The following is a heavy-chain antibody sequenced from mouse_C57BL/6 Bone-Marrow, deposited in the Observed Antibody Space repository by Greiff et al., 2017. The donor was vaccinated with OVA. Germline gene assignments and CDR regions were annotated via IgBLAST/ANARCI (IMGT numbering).Heavy chain of an antibody. J-gene: IGHJ3*01. D-gene: IGHD4-1*01. CDR1: GYTFTSYW. Sequence: VQLQQPGAELVRPGTSVKLSCKASGYTFTSYWMHWVKQRPGQGLEWIGVIDPSDSYTNYNQKFKGKATLTVDTSSSTAYMQLSSLTSEDSAVYYCARIGKAWFAYWGQGTLVTVSA. CDR2: IDPSDSYT. CDR3: ARIGKAWFAY. V-gene: IGHV1-59*01.